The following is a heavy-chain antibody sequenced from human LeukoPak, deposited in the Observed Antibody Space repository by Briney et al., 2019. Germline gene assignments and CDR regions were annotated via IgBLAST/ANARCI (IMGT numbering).Heavy chain of an antibody. V-gene: IGHV4-59*01. D-gene: IGHD3-16*01. J-gene: IGHJ4*02. CDR3: ARGGEGASTDDFDY. Sequence: SETLSLTCTVSGGSISSYYWSWIRQPPGKGLEWIGYIYYSGGTNYNPSLKSRVTISVDTSKNQFSLKLSSVTAADTAVYYCARGGEGASTDDFDYWGQGTLVTVSS. CDR2: IYYSGGT. CDR1: GGSISSYY.